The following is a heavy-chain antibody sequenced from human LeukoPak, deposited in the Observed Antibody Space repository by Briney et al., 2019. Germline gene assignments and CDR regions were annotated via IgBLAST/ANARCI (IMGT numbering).Heavy chain of an antibody. CDR1: GFTFSSYA. V-gene: IGHV3-23*01. D-gene: IGHD1-26*01. CDR2: ISGSGGST. J-gene: IGHJ6*03. Sequence: PGGSLRLSCAASGFTFSSYAMSWVRQAPGKGLEWVSAISGSGGSTYYADSVKGRFTISRDNSKNTLYLQMNSLRAEDTAVYYCAKVGSGSSHCYYYMDVWGKGTTVTVSS. CDR3: AKVGSGSSHCYYYMDV.